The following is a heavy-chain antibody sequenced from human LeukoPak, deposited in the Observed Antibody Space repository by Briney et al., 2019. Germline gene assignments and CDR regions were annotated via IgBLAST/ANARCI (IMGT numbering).Heavy chain of an antibody. V-gene: IGHV3-23*01. CDR1: GLTFSSYV. CDR2: IKGSSEAT. Sequence: GGSLRLSCVASGLTFSSYVMTWVRQAPGKGLEWVSTIKGSSEATFSADSVKDRFTISRDNSKNTLYLQMNSLRADDTALYFCARDHESSGYPTSDYGGQGTLVTVSS. D-gene: IGHD3-22*01. J-gene: IGHJ4*02. CDR3: ARDHESSGYPTSDY.